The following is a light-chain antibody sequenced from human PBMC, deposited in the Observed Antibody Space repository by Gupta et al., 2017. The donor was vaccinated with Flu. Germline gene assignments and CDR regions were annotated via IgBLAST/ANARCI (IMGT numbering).Light chain of an antibody. CDR3: QQSHSPPRT. CDR2: GTS. J-gene: IGKJ1*01. Sequence: SLSASGGDRVTVTCRASQDIANDLNWYQQKPGKPPKLLIYGTSRLRSGVPSRFSGSGTGTDFTLTISSLQLEDVATYYCQQSHSPPRTFGQGTRVEIK. V-gene: IGKV1-39*01. CDR1: QDIAND.